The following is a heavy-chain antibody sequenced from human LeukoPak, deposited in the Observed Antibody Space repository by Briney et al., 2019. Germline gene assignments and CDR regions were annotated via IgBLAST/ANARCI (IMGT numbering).Heavy chain of an antibody. Sequence: GGSLRLSCAASGFTFSSNGMHWVRQAPGKGLEWVAVIWYDGSNKYYADSVKGRFTISRDNSKNTLYLQTNSLRAEDTAVYYCARDLYYYDSSGEYWGQGTLVTVSS. V-gene: IGHV3-33*01. J-gene: IGHJ4*02. CDR1: GFTFSSNG. CDR3: ARDLYYYDSSGEY. CDR2: IWYDGSNK. D-gene: IGHD3-22*01.